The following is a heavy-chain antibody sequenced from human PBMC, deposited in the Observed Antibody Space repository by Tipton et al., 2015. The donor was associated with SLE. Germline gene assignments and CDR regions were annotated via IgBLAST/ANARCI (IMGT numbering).Heavy chain of an antibody. J-gene: IGHJ3*02. D-gene: IGHD3-10*01. CDR3: ARDRAGPGGAFDI. Sequence: TLSLTCTVSGGSISSYYWSWIRQPPGKGLEWIGYIYYSGSTNYNPSLKSRVTISVDTSKNQFSLKLSSVTAADTAAYYCARDRAGPGGAFDIWGQGTMVTVSS. CDR2: IYYSGST. CDR1: GGSISSYY. V-gene: IGHV4-59*01.